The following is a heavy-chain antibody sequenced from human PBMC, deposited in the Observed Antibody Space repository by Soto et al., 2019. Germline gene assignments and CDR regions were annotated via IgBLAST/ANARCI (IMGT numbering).Heavy chain of an antibody. CDR2: ISGSGGST. D-gene: IGHD3-22*01. J-gene: IGHJ3*02. V-gene: IGHV3-23*01. CDR1: GGTFSSYA. CDR3: AKDPITMIVVVITLDI. Sequence: SCKASGGTFSSYAMSWVRQAPGKGLEWVSAISGSGGSTYYADSVKGRFTISRDNSKNTLYLQMNSLRAEDTAVYYCAKDPITMIVVVITLDIWGQGTMVTVSS.